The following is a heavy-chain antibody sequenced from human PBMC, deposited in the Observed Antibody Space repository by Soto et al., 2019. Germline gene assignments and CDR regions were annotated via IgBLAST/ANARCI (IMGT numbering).Heavy chain of an antibody. V-gene: IGHV1-69*13. J-gene: IGHJ6*02. CDR3: ASKGGSYSFAYYGMDV. Sequence: VASVKASCKAPVATFSRYAISWVRQAPEQGLKWMGGIIPIFGTANYAQKFQGRVTITADESTSTAYMELSSLRSEDTAVYYCASKGGSYSFAYYGMDVWG. CDR2: IIPIFGTA. D-gene: IGHD1-26*01. CDR1: VATFSRYA.